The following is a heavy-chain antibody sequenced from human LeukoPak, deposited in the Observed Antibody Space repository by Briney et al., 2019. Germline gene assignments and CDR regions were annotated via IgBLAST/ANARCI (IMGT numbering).Heavy chain of an antibody. CDR1: GFAFSTYA. D-gene: IGHD2-2*01. V-gene: IGHV3-23*01. J-gene: IGHJ3*02. CDR2: ISGSGGGT. CDR3: ARPFLRYCSSSSCYAFDI. Sequence: GGSLRLSCAASGFAFSTYAMSWVRQTPGKGLEWVSGISGSGGGTYYADSVRGRFTISRDNSKNTLYLHMNSLRAEDTAVYYCARPFLRYCSSSSCYAFDIWGQGTMVTVSS.